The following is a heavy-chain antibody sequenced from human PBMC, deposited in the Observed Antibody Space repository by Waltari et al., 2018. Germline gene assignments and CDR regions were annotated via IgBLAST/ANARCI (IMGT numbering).Heavy chain of an antibody. CDR2: IYHSGST. D-gene: IGHD3-22*01. Sequence: QLQLQESGSGLVKPSQTLSLTCAVSGGSISSGGYSWSWIRQPPGKGLEWIGYIYHSGSTYYNPSLKSRVTISVDRSKNQFSLKLSSVTAADTAVYYCARGYYDSSGYKGNDAFDIWGQGTMVTVSS. CDR1: GGSISSGGYS. CDR3: ARGYYDSSGYKGNDAFDI. V-gene: IGHV4-30-2*01. J-gene: IGHJ3*02.